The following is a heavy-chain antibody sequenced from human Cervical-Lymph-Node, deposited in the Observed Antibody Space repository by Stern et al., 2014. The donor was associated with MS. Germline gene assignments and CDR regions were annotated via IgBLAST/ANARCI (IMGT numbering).Heavy chain of an antibody. CDR1: GGSISSYY. CDR2: IYYSGST. Sequence: VQLVQSGPGLVKPSETLSLTCTVSGGSISSYYWSWIRQPPGKGLEWIGDIYYSGSTNYNPSLKSRVTISVDTSKNQFSLKLSSVTAADTAVYYCARGATQAFDPWGQGTLVTVSS. V-gene: IGHV4-59*01. J-gene: IGHJ5*02. CDR3: ARGATQAFDP.